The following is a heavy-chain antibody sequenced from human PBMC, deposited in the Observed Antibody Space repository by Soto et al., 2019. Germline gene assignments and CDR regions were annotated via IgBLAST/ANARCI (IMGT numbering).Heavy chain of an antibody. V-gene: IGHV1-2*02. D-gene: IGHD4-17*01. CDR2: INPKSGGT. Sequence: ASVKVSCTASGYTFSVYYIHWVRQAPGQGLEWVGWINPKSGGTDYAQKFRGRVTMTRDTSISTAYMELSRLRSDDTALYYCARITDYGGNFRLDYWGQ. CDR1: GYTFSVYY. CDR3: ARITDYGGNFRLDY. J-gene: IGHJ4*02.